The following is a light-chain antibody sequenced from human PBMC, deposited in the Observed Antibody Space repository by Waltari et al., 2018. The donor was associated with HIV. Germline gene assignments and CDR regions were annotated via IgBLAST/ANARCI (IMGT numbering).Light chain of an antibody. V-gene: IGLV3-9*01. J-gene: IGLJ2*01. CDR1: NIGDNN. CDR2: RDS. CDR3: HVWDNNTVV. Sequence: SYELTQSLSVSVALGQTARISCAGTNIGDNNVHWYQQKPGQAPVVVIYRDSNRPSGIPERFSGSNSGNTVTLTISRAQAGDEADYYCHVWDNNTVVFGGGTTLTVL.